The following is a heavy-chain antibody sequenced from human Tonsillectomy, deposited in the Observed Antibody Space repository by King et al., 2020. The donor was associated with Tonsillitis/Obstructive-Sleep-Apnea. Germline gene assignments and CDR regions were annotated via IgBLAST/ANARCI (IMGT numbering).Heavy chain of an antibody. CDR2: ISSSSSYI. V-gene: IGHV3-21*01. J-gene: IGHJ4*02. Sequence: QLVQSGGGLVKPGGSLRLSCAASGFTFSSYSMNWVRQAPGKGLEWVSSISSSSSYIYYADSVKGRFTISRDNAKNSLYLQMNSLRAEDTAVYYCARLRFLEWLSDYWGQGTLVTVSS. CDR3: ARLRFLEWLSDY. D-gene: IGHD3-3*01. CDR1: GFTFSSYS.